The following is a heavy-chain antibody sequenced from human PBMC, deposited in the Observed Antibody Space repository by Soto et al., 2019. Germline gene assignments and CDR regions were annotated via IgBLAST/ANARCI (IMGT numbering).Heavy chain of an antibody. J-gene: IGHJ4*02. Sequence: GGSLRLSCEASGFTFSSYWMHWVRQAPGKGLVWVSRIHSDGSATTYADSVKGRFTISRDNAKNTLYLQMNSLSAEDTAVYYCTRGAELDYEFWSGSYFDYWGQGALVTVSS. CDR2: IHSDGSAT. D-gene: IGHD3-3*01. V-gene: IGHV3-74*01. CDR1: GFTFSSYW. CDR3: TRGAELDYEFWSGSYFDY.